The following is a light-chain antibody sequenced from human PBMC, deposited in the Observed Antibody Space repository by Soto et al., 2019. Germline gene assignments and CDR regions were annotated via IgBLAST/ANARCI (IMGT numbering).Light chain of an antibody. CDR1: SSDVGGYNY. CDR2: EVS. CDR3: SSYTSSTFYD. J-gene: IGLJ1*01. V-gene: IGLV2-14*01. Sequence: QSVLTQPASVSGSPGQSITISCTGTSSDVGGYNYVSWYQQHPGKAPKLMIYEVSNRPSGVSNRSSGSKSGNTASLTISELQAEDEADYYCSSYTSSTFYDFGTGTKVTVL.